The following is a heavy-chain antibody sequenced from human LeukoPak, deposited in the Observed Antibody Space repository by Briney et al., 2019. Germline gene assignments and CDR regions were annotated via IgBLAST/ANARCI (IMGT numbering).Heavy chain of an antibody. CDR3: ARGRGWGTFDI. D-gene: IGHD3-10*01. J-gene: IGHJ3*02. CDR1: GFTFRSHS. CDR2: ISSTSGTI. V-gene: IGHV3-48*04. Sequence: GGSLRLSCAASGFTFRSHSMSWVRQGPGKGLECVSYISSTSGTIYYADSVKGRFTISRDNAKNTLYLQMNSLRVEDTAVYYCARGRGWGTFDIWGQGTMVTVSS.